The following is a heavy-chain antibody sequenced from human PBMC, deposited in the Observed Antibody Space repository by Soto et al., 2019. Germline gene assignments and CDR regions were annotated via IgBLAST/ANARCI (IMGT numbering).Heavy chain of an antibody. D-gene: IGHD3-10*01. Sequence: GASVKVSCKASGYPFTSSGISWVRQAPGQGLEWMGWISAYNGNTNYAQKLQGRVTMTTDTSTSTAYMELRSLRSDDTAVYYCASEPVRGNLGYWGQGTLVTVSS. V-gene: IGHV1-18*01. CDR2: ISAYNGNT. CDR1: GYPFTSSG. J-gene: IGHJ4*02. CDR3: ASEPVRGNLGY.